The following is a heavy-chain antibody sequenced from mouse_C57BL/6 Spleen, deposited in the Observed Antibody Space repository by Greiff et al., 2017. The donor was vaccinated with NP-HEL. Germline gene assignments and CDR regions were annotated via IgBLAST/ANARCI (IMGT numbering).Heavy chain of an antibody. D-gene: IGHD2-4*01. J-gene: IGHJ1*03. CDR1: GYSITSGYY. Sequence: EVQLQESGPGLVKPSQSLSLTCSVTGYSITSGYYWNWIRQFPGNKLEWMGYISYDGSNNYNPSLKNRISITRDTSKNQFFLKLNSVTTEDTATYYCARCDYDYWYFDVWGTGTTVTVSS. V-gene: IGHV3-6*01. CDR2: ISYDGSN. CDR3: ARCDYDYWYFDV.